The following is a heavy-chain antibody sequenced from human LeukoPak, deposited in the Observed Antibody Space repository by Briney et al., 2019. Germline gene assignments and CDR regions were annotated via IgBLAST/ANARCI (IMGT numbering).Heavy chain of an antibody. J-gene: IGHJ3*02. V-gene: IGHV1-69*05. Sequence: GSSVKVSCKASGGTFSSYAISWVRQAPGQGLEWMGGIIPIFGTANYAQKLQGRVTMTTDTSTSTAYMELRSLRSDDTAVYYCAIQSRSDAFDIWGQGTMVTVSS. CDR3: AIQSRSDAFDI. D-gene: IGHD5-24*01. CDR2: IIPIFGTA. CDR1: GGTFSSYA.